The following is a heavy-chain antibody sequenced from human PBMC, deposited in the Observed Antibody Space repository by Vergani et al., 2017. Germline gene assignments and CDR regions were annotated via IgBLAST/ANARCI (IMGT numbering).Heavy chain of an antibody. CDR2: ISGSGGST. Sequence: EVQLLESGGGLVQPGGSLRLSCAASGFTFSSYAMSWVRQAPGKGLEWVSAISGSGGSTYYADSVKGRFTISRDNSKNTLYLQMNSLRAEDTAVYYCAKDSKGDDMVRGSYYFDYWGQGTLVTVSS. J-gene: IGHJ4*02. CDR1: GFTFSSYA. CDR3: AKDSKGDDMVRGSYYFDY. V-gene: IGHV3-23*01. D-gene: IGHD3-10*01.